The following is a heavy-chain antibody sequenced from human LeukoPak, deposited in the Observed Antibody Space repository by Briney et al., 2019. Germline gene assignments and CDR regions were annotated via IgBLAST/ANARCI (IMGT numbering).Heavy chain of an antibody. D-gene: IGHD2-2*01. Sequence: GGSLRLSCAASGFTFSNAWMNWVRQAPGKGLEWVGRIKSKTDGGTTDYAAPVKGRFTISRDDSKNTLYLQMNSLRVEDTAVYYCARDSPALRESDAFDIWGQGTMVTVSS. CDR1: GFTFSNAW. CDR3: ARDSPALRESDAFDI. J-gene: IGHJ3*02. CDR2: IKSKTDGGTT. V-gene: IGHV3-15*07.